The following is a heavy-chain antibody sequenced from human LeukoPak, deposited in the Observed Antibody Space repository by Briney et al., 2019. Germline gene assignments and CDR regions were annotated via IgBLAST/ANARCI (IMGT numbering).Heavy chain of an antibody. J-gene: IGHJ4*02. Sequence: PGGSLRLSCAASGFTFSIYWMHWVRQAPGKGLVWVSRIASDGSTVYADSVKGRFTISRDNAKDTVYLQMNSLRVEDTAVYYCIGSGGWPGYWGQGTLVTVSS. CDR1: GFTFSIYW. CDR3: IGSGGWPGY. CDR2: IASDGST. D-gene: IGHD1-26*01. V-gene: IGHV3-74*01.